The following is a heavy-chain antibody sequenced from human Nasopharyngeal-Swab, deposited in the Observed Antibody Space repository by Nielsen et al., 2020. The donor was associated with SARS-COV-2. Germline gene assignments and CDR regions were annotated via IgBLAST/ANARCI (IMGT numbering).Heavy chain of an antibody. CDR3: IAAAGTGSFDY. J-gene: IGHJ4*02. D-gene: IGHD6-13*01. CDR2: ISYDGSNK. Sequence: GGSLRLSCAASGFTFSSYAMHWVRQAPGKGPEWVAVISYDGSNKYYADSVKGRFTISRDNSKNTLYLQMNSLRAEDTAVYYCIAAAGTGSFDYWGQGTLVTVSS. V-gene: IGHV3-30-3*01. CDR1: GFTFSSYA.